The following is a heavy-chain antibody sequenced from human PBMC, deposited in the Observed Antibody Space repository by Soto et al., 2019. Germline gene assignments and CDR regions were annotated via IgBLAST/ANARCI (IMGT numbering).Heavy chain of an antibody. CDR1: GFTFSNYA. J-gene: IGHJ4*02. CDR2: LGGDAIIT. V-gene: IGHV3-23*01. CDR3: AKCGSSTACRSFDY. D-gene: IGHD1-26*01. Sequence: GGSLRLSCAASGFTFSNYAVSWVRQAPGKGLEWVSVLGGDAIITYSADSVKGRFTISRDNSKNALYLQMNSLRAEDTAVYYCAKCGSSTACRSFDYWGQGTLVTVSS.